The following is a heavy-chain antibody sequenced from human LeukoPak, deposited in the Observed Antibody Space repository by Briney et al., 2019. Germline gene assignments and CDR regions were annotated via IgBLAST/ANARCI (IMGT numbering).Heavy chain of an antibody. D-gene: IGHD1-26*01. CDR3: AGSGF. V-gene: IGHV3-21*01. CDR2: ISSSSSYI. CDR1: GFAFGNFG. Sequence: GGSLRLSCAASGFAFGNFGMTWVRQAPGKGLEWVSSISSSSSYIYYADSVKGRFTISRDNAKNSLYLQMNSLRAEDTAVYYCAGSGFWGQGTLVTVSS. J-gene: IGHJ4*02.